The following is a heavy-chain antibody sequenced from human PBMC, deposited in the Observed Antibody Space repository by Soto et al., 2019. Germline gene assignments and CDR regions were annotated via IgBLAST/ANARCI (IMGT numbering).Heavy chain of an antibody. CDR1: GVSISSYY. V-gene: IGHV4-59*12. D-gene: IGHD2-2*01. CDR2: IYYSGST. J-gene: IGHJ6*02. Sequence: SETLSLTCTVSGVSISSYYWSWIRQPPGKGLEWIGYIYYSGSTNYNPSLKSRVTISVDTSKNQFSLKLSSVTAADTAVYYCARDKAGCSSTSCYSVWGQGTTVTVSS. CDR3: ARDKAGCSSTSCYSV.